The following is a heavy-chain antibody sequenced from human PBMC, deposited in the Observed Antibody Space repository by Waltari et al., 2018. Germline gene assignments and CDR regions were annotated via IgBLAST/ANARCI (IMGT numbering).Heavy chain of an antibody. CDR3: AKKGDPRWIDY. CDR1: GFTFSSYG. J-gene: IGHJ4*02. V-gene: IGHV3-30*02. Sequence: QVQLVESGGGVVQTGGSLRLSCAASGFTFSSYGLPWVRQAPGKGLEWVAFIRYDGINKYHADSVKGRFTISRDNSKNTLFLQMNSLRAEDTAVYYCAKKGDPRWIDYWGQGTLVTVSS. D-gene: IGHD3-16*01. CDR2: IRYDGINK.